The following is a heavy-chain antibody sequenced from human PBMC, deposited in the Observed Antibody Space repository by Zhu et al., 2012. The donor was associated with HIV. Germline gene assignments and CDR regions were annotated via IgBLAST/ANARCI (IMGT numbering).Heavy chain of an antibody. CDR2: VYHSGST. V-gene: IGHV4-4*02. D-gene: IGHD4-23*01. Sequence: QVQLQESGPGLVKPSGTLSLTCAVSGGSISSSHWWSWVRQPPGKGLEWIGEVYHSGSTSYNPSLKSRVTISVDKSKNQFSLRLSSVTAADTAVYYCARRTTVVSWFDPWGQGTLVTVSS. J-gene: IGHJ5*02. CDR3: ARRTTVVSWFDP. CDR1: GGSISSSHW.